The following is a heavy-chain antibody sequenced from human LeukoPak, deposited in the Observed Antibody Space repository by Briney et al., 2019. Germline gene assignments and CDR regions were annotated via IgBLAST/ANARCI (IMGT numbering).Heavy chain of an antibody. Sequence: SVKVSCKASVGTFSSYAISWVRQAPGQGLEWMGGIIPIFGTANYAQKFQGRLTITADESTSTAYMELSSLRSEDTAVYYCARDMGSGYPSGYFDYWGQGTLVTVSS. CDR3: ARDMGSGYPSGYFDY. CDR1: VGTFSSYA. J-gene: IGHJ4*02. V-gene: IGHV1-69*13. D-gene: IGHD5-12*01. CDR2: IIPIFGTA.